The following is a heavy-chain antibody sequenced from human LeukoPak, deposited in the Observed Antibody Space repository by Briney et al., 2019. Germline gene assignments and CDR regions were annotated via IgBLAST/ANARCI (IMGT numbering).Heavy chain of an antibody. CDR3: ARVAVPAASSRNWFDP. D-gene: IGHD2-2*01. V-gene: IGHV4-34*01. Sequence: SETLSLTCAVYGGSFSGYYWRWIRQPPGKGLEWIGEINHSGSTNYNPSLKSRVTISVDTSKNQFSLKLSSVTAADTAVYYCARVAVPAASSRNWFDPWGQGTLVTVSS. J-gene: IGHJ5*02. CDR1: GGSFSGYY. CDR2: INHSGST.